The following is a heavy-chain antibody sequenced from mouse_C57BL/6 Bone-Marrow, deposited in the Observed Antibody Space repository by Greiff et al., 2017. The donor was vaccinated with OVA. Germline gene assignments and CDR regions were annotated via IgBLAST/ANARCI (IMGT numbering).Heavy chain of an antibody. Sequence: VQGVESGPGLVAPSQSLSITCTVSGFSLTSYGVHWVRQPPGKGLEWLVVIWSDGSTTYNSALKSRLSISKDNSKSQVFLKMNSLQTDDTAMYYCARHMDYDYFSYAMDYWGQGTSVTVSS. J-gene: IGHJ4*01. V-gene: IGHV2-6-1*01. CDR1: GFSLTSYG. CDR2: IWSDGST. CDR3: ARHMDYDYFSYAMDY. D-gene: IGHD2-4*01.